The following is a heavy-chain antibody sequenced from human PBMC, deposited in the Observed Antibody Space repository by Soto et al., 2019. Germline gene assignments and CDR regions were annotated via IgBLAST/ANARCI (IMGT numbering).Heavy chain of an antibody. Sequence: QVQLVQSGAEVKKPGSSVKVSCKASGGTFSSYAISWVRQAPGQGLEWMGGIIPIFGTANYAQKFQGRVTITADESTSTAEMELSSLSSEDTAVYYCARILDLNIRWDSGFWYFDLRGRGTLVTVSS. D-gene: IGHD1-26*01. CDR3: ARILDLNIRWDSGFWYFDL. CDR2: IIPIFGTA. CDR1: GGTFSSYA. V-gene: IGHV1-69*01. J-gene: IGHJ2*01.